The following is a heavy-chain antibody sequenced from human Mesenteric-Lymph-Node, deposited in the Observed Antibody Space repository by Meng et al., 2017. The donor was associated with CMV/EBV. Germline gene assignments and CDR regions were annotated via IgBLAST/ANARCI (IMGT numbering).Heavy chain of an antibody. J-gene: IGHJ3*02. Sequence: GGSLRLSCAASGFSFSTSWMHWVRQAPGKGLEWVAVIIYDGSNTFYADSVKGRFTISRDNSRNTVYLQMNSLRPEDTAVYYCARDMSYCTSISCHTGQGAFDIWGQGTMVTVSS. CDR3: ARDMSYCTSISCHTGQGAFDI. V-gene: IGHV3-30*03. D-gene: IGHD2-2*02. CDR1: GFSFSTSW. CDR2: IIYDGSNT.